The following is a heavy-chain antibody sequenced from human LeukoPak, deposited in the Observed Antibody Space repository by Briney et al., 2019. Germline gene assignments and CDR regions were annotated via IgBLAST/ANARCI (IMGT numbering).Heavy chain of an antibody. CDR3: AKDELSVVVVPAAIFDYYYYGMDV. Sequence: GGSLRLSCAASGFTFSSYGMHWVRQVPGKGLEWVAVISYDGSNKYYADSVKGRFTISRDNSKNTLYLQMNSLRAEDTAVYYCAKDELSVVVVPAAIFDYYYYGMDVWGQGTTVTVSS. CDR1: GFTFSSYG. D-gene: IGHD2-2*01. CDR2: ISYDGSNK. J-gene: IGHJ6*02. V-gene: IGHV3-30*18.